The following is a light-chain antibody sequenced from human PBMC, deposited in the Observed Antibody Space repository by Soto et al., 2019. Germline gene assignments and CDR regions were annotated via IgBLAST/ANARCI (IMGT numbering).Light chain of an antibody. CDR3: SSYTSSSTLV. Sequence: LTQPASVSGSPGQSITISFTGTSSDVGNYNYVSWYQHHPGKAPKLMIYEVSDRPSGVSNRFSGSKSANTASLTISGLQAEDEADYYCSSYTSSSTLVFGTGTKVTVL. CDR1: SSDVGNYNY. V-gene: IGLV2-14*01. J-gene: IGLJ1*01. CDR2: EVS.